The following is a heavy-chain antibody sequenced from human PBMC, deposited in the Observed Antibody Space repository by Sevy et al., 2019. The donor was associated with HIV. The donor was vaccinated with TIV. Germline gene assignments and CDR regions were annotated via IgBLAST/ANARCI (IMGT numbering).Heavy chain of an antibody. CDR2: ISSSSSYI. CDR1: GFTFSSYS. V-gene: IGHV3-21*01. Sequence: LSLTCAASGFTFSSYSMNWVRQAPGKGLEWVSSISSSSSYIYYADSVKGRFTISRDNAKNSLYLQMNSLRAEDTAVYYCAREDDYGDSGGYAAFDIWGQGTMVTVSS. D-gene: IGHD4-17*01. J-gene: IGHJ3*02. CDR3: AREDDYGDSGGYAAFDI.